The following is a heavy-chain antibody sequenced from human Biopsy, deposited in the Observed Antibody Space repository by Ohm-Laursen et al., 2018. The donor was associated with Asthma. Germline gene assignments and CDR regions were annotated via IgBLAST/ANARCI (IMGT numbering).Heavy chain of an antibody. D-gene: IGHD3-10*01. Sequence: ASVKVSCKVSGITFSRPDITWVRQAPGHELQWMGWIRLYNGDTNYADNFEGRVTMTADSSTNTAYMELRSLRSDDTAVYYCATARRSINLLNGIMITSFPSWGQGSLVTVSS. V-gene: IGHV1-18*01. J-gene: IGHJ5*02. CDR1: GITFSRPD. CDR3: ATARRSINLLNGIMITSFPS. CDR2: IRLYNGDT.